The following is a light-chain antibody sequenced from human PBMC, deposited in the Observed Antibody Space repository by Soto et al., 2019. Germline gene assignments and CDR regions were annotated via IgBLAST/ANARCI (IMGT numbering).Light chain of an antibody. V-gene: IGKV3-11*01. Sequence: EAVLTQSPATLSLSPGETATLSCRASQHVDIYVAWYQLKPGQAPRLLIYDASNRVTGIPARFSGSGSGTVFTLTISSLAPEDFAVYYCQQRKYWPPLSFGQGTRLE. CDR1: QHVDIY. CDR2: DAS. J-gene: IGKJ5*01. CDR3: QQRKYWPPLS.